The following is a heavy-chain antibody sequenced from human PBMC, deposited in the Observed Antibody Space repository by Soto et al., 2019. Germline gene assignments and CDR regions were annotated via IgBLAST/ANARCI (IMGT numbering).Heavy chain of an antibody. CDR3: ARDLNQQAWFDH. CDR2: IYYSGST. Sequence: SETLSLTCTVSGGSVSSGSYYWSWIRQPPGKGLEWIGYIYYSGSTNYNPSLKSRVTISVDTSKNQFSLKLSSVTAADTAVYYCARDLNQQAWFDHWGQGTLATVSS. CDR1: GGSVSSGSYY. J-gene: IGHJ5*02. V-gene: IGHV4-61*01.